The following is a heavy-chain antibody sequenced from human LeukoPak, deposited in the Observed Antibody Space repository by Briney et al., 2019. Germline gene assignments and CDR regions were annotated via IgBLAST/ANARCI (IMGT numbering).Heavy chain of an antibody. Sequence: ASVKVSCKASGYTFSNYGISWVRQAPGQGLEWMGWISTYNGNTNYAQKLQGRVTMTTDTSTSTSYMELSSLRSEDTAVYYCAGGGSYHNWFDPWGQGTLVTVSS. D-gene: IGHD1-26*01. CDR1: GYTFSNYG. J-gene: IGHJ5*02. V-gene: IGHV1-18*01. CDR2: ISTYNGNT. CDR3: AGGGSYHNWFDP.